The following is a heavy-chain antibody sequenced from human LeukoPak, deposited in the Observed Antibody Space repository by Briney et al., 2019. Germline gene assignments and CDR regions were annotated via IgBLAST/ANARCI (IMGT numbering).Heavy chain of an antibody. CDR3: ARGYSSSSSSLYYYYMDV. J-gene: IGHJ6*03. V-gene: IGHV4-4*07. Sequence: SETLSLTCTVSGGSISSYYWSWIRQPAGKGLEWIGRIYTSGSTNYNPSLKSRVTMSVDTSKNQFSLKLSSVTAADTAVYYCARGYSSSSSSLYYYYMDVWGRGATVTVSS. CDR2: IYTSGST. D-gene: IGHD6-6*01. CDR1: GGSISSYY.